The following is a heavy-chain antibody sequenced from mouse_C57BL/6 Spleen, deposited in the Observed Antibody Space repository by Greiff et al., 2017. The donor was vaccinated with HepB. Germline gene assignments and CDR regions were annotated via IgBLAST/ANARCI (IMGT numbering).Heavy chain of an antibody. J-gene: IGHJ3*01. CDR1: GYTFTSYW. D-gene: IGHD1-1*01. CDR2: IYPSDSET. Sequence: VQLQQPGAELVRPGSSVKLSCKASGYTFTSYWMDWVKQRPGQGLEWIGNIYPSDSETHYNQKFKDKATLTLDKSSSTAYMQLSSLTSEESAVYYCARSITTVVAPFAYWGQGTLVTVSA. V-gene: IGHV1-61*01. CDR3: ARSITTVVAPFAY.